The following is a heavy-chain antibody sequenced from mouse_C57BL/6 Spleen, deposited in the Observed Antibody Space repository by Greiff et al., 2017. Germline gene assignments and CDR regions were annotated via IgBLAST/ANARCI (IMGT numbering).Heavy chain of an antibody. CDR1: GYTFTSYW. CDR2: IHPNSGST. CDR3: ATGSSYASYFDY. D-gene: IGHD1-1*01. J-gene: IGHJ2*01. V-gene: IGHV1-64*01. Sequence: VQLQQPGAELVKPGASVKLSCKASGYTFTSYWMHWVKQRPGQGLEWIGMIHPNSGSTNYNEKFKSKATLTVDKSSSTAYMQLSSLTSEDSAVYYCATGSSYASYFDYWGQGTTLTVSS.